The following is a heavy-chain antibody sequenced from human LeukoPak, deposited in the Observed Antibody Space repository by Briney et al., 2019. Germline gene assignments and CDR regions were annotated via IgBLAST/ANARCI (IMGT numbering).Heavy chain of an antibody. CDR1: GFTFTTYA. CDR2: ISSSSSYI. J-gene: IGHJ5*02. V-gene: IGHV3-21*01. D-gene: IGHD4/OR15-4a*01. Sequence: GGSLRLPCTASGFTFTTYAMTWVRQAPGKGLEWVSSISSSSSYIYYADSVKGRFTISRDNAKNSLYLQMNSLRAEDTAVYYCARDNRDYGLVLDPWGQGTLVTVSS. CDR3: ARDNRDYGLVLDP.